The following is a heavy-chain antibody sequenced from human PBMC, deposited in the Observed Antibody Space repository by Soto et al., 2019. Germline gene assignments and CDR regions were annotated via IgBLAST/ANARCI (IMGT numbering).Heavy chain of an antibody. CDR2: ISWNSGSI. V-gene: IGHV3-9*01. J-gene: IGHJ3*02. D-gene: IGHD3-10*01. CDR1: GFTFDDYA. Sequence: GGSLRLSCAASGFTFDDYAMHWVRQAPGKGLEWVSGISWNSGSIGYADSVKGRFTISRDNAKNSLYLQMNSLRAEDTALYYCAKEYGSGSYYAYDAFDIWGQGTMVTVSS. CDR3: AKEYGSGSYYAYDAFDI.